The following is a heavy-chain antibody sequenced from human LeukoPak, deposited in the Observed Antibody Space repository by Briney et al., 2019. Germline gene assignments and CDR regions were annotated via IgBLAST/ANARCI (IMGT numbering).Heavy chain of an antibody. CDR3: TSCFLWFGDPVSDY. Sequence: GGSLRLSCTASGFTFGDYAMSWFRQAPGKGLEWVGFIRSKAYGGTTEYAASVKGRFTISRDDSKSIAYLQMNSLKTEDTAVYYCTSCFLWFGDPVSDYWGQGTLVTVSS. CDR2: IRSKAYGGTT. CDR1: GFTFGDYA. D-gene: IGHD3-10*01. V-gene: IGHV3-49*03. J-gene: IGHJ4*02.